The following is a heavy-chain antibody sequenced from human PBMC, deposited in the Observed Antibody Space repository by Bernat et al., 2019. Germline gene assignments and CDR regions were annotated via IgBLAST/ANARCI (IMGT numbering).Heavy chain of an antibody. D-gene: IGHD3-22*01. CDR2: INAGNGNT. J-gene: IGHJ4*02. V-gene: IGHV1-3*01. CDR3: ARGSGPTLLLSLDY. Sequence: QVQLVQSGAEVKKPGASVKVSCKASGYTFTSYAMHWVRQAPGQRLEWMGWINAGNGNTKYSQKFQGRVTITADESTSTAYMELSSLRSEDTAVYYCARGSGPTLLLSLDYWGQGTLVTVSS. CDR1: GYTFTSYA.